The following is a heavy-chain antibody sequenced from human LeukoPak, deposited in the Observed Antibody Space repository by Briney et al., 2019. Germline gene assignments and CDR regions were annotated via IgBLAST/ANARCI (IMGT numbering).Heavy chain of an antibody. CDR3: ARDRTLYYDFYSYYYYMDA. J-gene: IGHJ6*03. CDR1: GFTFSSYA. CDR2: ISGSGGST. V-gene: IGHV3-23*01. D-gene: IGHD3-3*01. Sequence: GGSLRLSCAASGFTFSSYAMSWVRQAPGKGLEWVSAISGSGGSTYYADSVKGRFTISRDNSKNTLYLQMNSLRAEDTAVYYCARDRTLYYDFYSYYYYMDAWGKGTTVTVSS.